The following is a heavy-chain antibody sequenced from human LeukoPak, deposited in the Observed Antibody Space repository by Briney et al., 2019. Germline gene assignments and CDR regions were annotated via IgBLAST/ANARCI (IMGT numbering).Heavy chain of an antibody. Sequence: SVKVSCKASGGTFSSFDFNWVRQAPGQGLEWVGGIIPIFGTPDYAQNFRGRITITADESTSTAYMDLSSLRSEDTAVYYCAIDPYDTSAAVYFDYWGQGTLVTVSS. CDR3: AIDPYDTSAAVYFDY. CDR1: GGTFSSFD. CDR2: IIPIFGTP. V-gene: IGHV1-69*13. D-gene: IGHD3-16*01. J-gene: IGHJ4*02.